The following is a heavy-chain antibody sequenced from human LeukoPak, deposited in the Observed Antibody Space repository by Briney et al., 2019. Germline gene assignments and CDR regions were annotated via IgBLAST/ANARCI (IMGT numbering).Heavy chain of an antibody. V-gene: IGHV3-21*04. J-gene: IGHJ4*02. CDR2: ISSSSSYI. CDR1: GFTFSSYT. CDR3: ARGRSSGFFDY. Sequence: TGGSLRLSCAASGFTFSSYTMNWVRQTPGKGLEWVSSISSSSSYIYYADSVKGRFTISRDTSKNTLYLQMNSLSAEDTAVYYCARGRSSGFFDYWGQGTLVTVSS. D-gene: IGHD3-22*01.